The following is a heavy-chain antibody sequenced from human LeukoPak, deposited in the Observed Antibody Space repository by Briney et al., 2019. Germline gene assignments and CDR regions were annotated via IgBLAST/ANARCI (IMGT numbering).Heavy chain of an antibody. CDR3: ARRYSSSSSWSDY. Sequence: GESLKISCKGSGYSFTGYWIAWVRQMPGKGLEWMGIIYPGDSDTRYSPSFQGQVTISADKSISTAYLQWSSLKASDTAMYYCARRYSSSSSWSDYWGQGTLVTVSS. J-gene: IGHJ4*02. D-gene: IGHD6-6*01. CDR2: IYPGDSDT. V-gene: IGHV5-51*01. CDR1: GYSFTGYW.